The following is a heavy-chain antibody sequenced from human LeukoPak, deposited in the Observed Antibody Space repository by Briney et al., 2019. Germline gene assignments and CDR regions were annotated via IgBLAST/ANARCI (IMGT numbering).Heavy chain of an antibody. D-gene: IGHD3-22*01. Sequence: SVKVSCKASGGTFSSYAISWVRQAPGQGLEWMGGIIPIFGTANYAQKFQGRVTMTTDTSTSTAYMELRSLRSDDTAVYYCARGGVYTMIHIDYWGQGTLVTVSS. CDR1: GGTFSSYA. CDR3: ARGGVYTMIHIDY. J-gene: IGHJ4*02. V-gene: IGHV1-69*05. CDR2: IIPIFGTA.